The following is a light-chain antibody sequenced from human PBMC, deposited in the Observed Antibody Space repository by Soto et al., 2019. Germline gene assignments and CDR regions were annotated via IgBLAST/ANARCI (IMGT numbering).Light chain of an antibody. J-gene: IGLJ1*01. Sequence: QSVLPQPPPVSAAPGQKVTISCSGSSSNIGGSSVSWYQQLPGTAPKLLIYDDNKRPSGIPDRFSGSKSGTSATLGITGFQTGDEADYYCGSWDSSLSAYVFGTGTKVTV. CDR1: SSNIGGSS. CDR3: GSWDSSLSAYV. CDR2: DDN. V-gene: IGLV1-51*01.